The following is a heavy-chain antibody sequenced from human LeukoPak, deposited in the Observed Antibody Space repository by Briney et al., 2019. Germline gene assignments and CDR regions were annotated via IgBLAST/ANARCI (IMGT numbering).Heavy chain of an antibody. J-gene: IGHJ3*02. CDR1: GGSFSGYY. CDR3: ARDFSSSGTLRAFDI. D-gene: IGHD6-19*01. V-gene: IGHV4-34*01. Sequence: TSETLSLTCAVYGGSFSGYYWSWIRQPPGKGLEWIGEINHSGSTNYNPSLKSRVTISVDTSKSQFSLKLISVTAADTAVYYCARDFSSSGTLRAFDIWGQGTMVTVSS. CDR2: INHSGST.